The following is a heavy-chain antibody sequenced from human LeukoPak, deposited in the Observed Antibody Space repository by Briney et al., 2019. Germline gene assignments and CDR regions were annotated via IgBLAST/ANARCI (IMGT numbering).Heavy chain of an antibody. Sequence: TGGSLRLSCAASGFTFSSYSMNWVRQAPGKGLEWVSSISSSSSYIYYADSVKGRFTISRDNAKNSLYLQMNSLRAEDTAVYYCARGGRYLTTRNCALDYWGQGTLVTVSS. CDR1: GFTFSSYS. J-gene: IGHJ4*02. D-gene: IGHD1-26*01. V-gene: IGHV3-21*01. CDR3: ARGGRYLTTRNCALDY. CDR2: ISSSSSYI.